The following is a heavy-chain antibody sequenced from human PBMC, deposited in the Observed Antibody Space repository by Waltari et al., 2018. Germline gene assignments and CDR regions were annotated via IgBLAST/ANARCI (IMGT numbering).Heavy chain of an antibody. CDR1: GDSIRSPF. Sequence: VQLQESGPGLVKPSETLSLRCNVSGDSIRSPFWSWFRQAPGKGLAWTGHMYFSGTKDYNPSLKSRVAISIDTSKNHFSLNLRSVTAADTAIYYCARLPRGSVIIGAFDIWGQGTQVTVSS. CDR3: ARLPRGSVIIGAFDI. V-gene: IGHV4-59*11. J-gene: IGHJ3*02. CDR2: MYFSGTK. D-gene: IGHD3-22*01.